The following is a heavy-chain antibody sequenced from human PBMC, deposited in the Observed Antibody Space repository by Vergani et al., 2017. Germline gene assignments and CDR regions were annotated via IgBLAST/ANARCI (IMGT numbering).Heavy chain of an antibody. CDR1: GGSMSGYY. Sequence: QVRLQESGPGLVKPSETLSLTCSVSGGSMSGYYWSWIRQPPGKGLEWIGNICHSGGAYYNPSLKGRVTISVDTSKNQFSLEVTSVTAADTAIYFCARTESFILRYFHWALWGQGTLVTVSS. D-gene: IGHD3-9*01. J-gene: IGHJ4*02. V-gene: IGHV4-4*08. CDR2: ICHSGGA. CDR3: ARTESFILRYFHWAL.